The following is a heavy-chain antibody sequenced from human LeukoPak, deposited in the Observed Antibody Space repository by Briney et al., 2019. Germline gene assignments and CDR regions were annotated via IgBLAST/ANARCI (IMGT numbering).Heavy chain of an antibody. J-gene: IGHJ4*02. CDR1: GFTFSDYY. CDR3: ARDRLGDYDHSGYYDK. V-gene: IGHV3-11*01. Sequence: PGGSLRLSCAASGFTFSDYYMSWLRQARGKGLEWVAYICDSGRTVYYADSVKGRFTISRDNAKNSVYLQMNNLRAEDTAVYYCARDRLGDYDHSGYYDKWGQGTLVTVSS. D-gene: IGHD3-22*01. CDR2: ICDSGRTV.